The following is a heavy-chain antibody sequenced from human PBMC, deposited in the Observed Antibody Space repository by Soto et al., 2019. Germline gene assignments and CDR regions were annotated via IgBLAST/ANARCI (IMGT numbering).Heavy chain of an antibody. V-gene: IGHV3-23*01. J-gene: IGHJ3*02. CDR3: GKDPNGYYVGAFEI. D-gene: IGHD4-17*01. Sequence: EVQLLESGGGLVQPGRSLRLSCAASGFTFTNYAMTWVRQAPGKGLEWVSSISGRGGSTYYADSVKGRFTISRDNFKNTLALQMDSLRAENTAVYFCGKDPNGYYVGAFEIWGQGTMVTVSS. CDR1: GFTFTNYA. CDR2: ISGRGGST.